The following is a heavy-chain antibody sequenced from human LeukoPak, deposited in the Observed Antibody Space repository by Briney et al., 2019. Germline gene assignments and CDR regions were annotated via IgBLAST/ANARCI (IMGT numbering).Heavy chain of an antibody. CDR1: GYNFTNYW. CDR3: ARRRDGYNYVGTDY. CDR2: IYPGDSDT. V-gene: IGHV5-51*01. Sequence: GESLKISCKGSGYNFTNYWIGWVRQMPGKGLEWMGIIYPGDSDTTYSPSFQGQVTISADKSISTAYLQWSSLRASDTAMYYCARRRDGYNYVGTDYWGQGTLVTVSS. D-gene: IGHD5-24*01. J-gene: IGHJ4*02.